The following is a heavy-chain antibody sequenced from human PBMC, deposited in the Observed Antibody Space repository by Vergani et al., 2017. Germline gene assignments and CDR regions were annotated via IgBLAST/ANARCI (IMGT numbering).Heavy chain of an antibody. J-gene: IGHJ4*02. Sequence: EVQLVESGGGLVQPGGSLRLSCAASGFTFSSYEMNWVRQAPGKGLEWVSYISSSGSTIYYADSVKGRFTISRDNAKNSLYLQMNRLRAEETAVYYCAGIGLAAADFDYWGQGTLVTVSS. CDR1: GFTFSSYE. CDR2: ISSSGSTI. V-gene: IGHV3-48*03. CDR3: AGIGLAAADFDY. D-gene: IGHD6-13*01.